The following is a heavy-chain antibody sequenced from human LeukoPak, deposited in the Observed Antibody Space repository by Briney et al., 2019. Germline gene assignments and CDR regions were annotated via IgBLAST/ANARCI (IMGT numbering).Heavy chain of an antibody. V-gene: IGHV1-69*06. CDR1: GGTFSSYA. CDR3: ASYYGSGSYIDY. CDR2: IIPIFGTA. D-gene: IGHD3-10*01. J-gene: IGHJ4*02. Sequence: GASVKVSCKASGGTFSSYAISWVRQAPGQGREWMGGIIPIFGTANYAQKFQGRVTITADKSTSTAYMELSSLRSEDTAVYYCASYYGSGSYIDYWGQGTLVTVSS.